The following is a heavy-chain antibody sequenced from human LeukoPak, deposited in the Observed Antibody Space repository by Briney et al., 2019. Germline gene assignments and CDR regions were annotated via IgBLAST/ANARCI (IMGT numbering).Heavy chain of an antibody. J-gene: IGHJ6*02. CDR1: GGSFSGYY. V-gene: IGHV4-34*01. D-gene: IGHD6-13*01. CDR2: INHSGST. CDR3: ARGQVAAAGYGMDV. Sequence: KPSETLSLTCAVYGGSFSGYYWSWIRQPPGKGLEWIGEINHSGSTNYNPSLKSRVTISVDTSKNQFSLKLSSVTAADTAVYYCARGQVAAAGYGMDVWGQGTTVTVSS.